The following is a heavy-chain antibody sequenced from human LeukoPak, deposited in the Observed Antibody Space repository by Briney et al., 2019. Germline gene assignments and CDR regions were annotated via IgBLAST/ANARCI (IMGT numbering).Heavy chain of an antibody. Sequence: ASVKVSCKASGGTFSSYAISWVRQAPGQGLEWMGWINPNSGGTNYAQKFQGRVTMTRDTSISTAYMELSRLRSDDTAVYYCAREDSNLFDYWGQGTLVTVSS. CDR1: GGTFSSYA. D-gene: IGHD1-14*01. J-gene: IGHJ4*02. CDR3: AREDSNLFDY. V-gene: IGHV1-2*02. CDR2: INPNSGGT.